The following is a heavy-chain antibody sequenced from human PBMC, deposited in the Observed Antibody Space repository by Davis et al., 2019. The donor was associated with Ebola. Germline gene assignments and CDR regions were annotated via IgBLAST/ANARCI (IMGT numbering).Heavy chain of an antibody. J-gene: IGHJ5*02. CDR2: ISWNSGSI. Sequence: SLKISCAASGFTFDDYAMHWVRQAPGKGLEWVSGISWNSGSIGYADSVKGRFTISRDNAKNSLYLQMNSLRAEDTALYYCAKAPPGQQLVPWFDPWGQGTLVTVSS. V-gene: IGHV3-9*01. D-gene: IGHD6-13*01. CDR1: GFTFDDYA. CDR3: AKAPPGQQLVPWFDP.